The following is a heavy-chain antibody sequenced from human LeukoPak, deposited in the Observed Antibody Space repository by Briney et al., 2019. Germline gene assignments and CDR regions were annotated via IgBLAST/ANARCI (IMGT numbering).Heavy chain of an antibody. D-gene: IGHD6-13*01. J-gene: IGHJ6*03. Sequence: TSETLSLTCAVYGGSFSGYYWSWIRHPPGKGLEWIGEINHSGSTNYNPSLKSRVTISVDTSKNQFSLKLSSVTAADTAVYYCARADYSSTWSHDYYYMDVWGKGTTVTVSS. CDR3: ARADYSSTWSHDYYYMDV. CDR1: GGSFSGYY. V-gene: IGHV4-34*01. CDR2: INHSGST.